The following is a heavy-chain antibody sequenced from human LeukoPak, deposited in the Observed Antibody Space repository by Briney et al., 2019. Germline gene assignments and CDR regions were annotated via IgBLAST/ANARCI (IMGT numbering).Heavy chain of an antibody. CDR2: INPSGGST. CDR3: ARSLVGASAFDI. CDR1: GYTFTSYY. D-gene: IGHD1-26*01. V-gene: IGHV1-46*01. Sequence: GASVEVSCKASGYTFTSYYMHWVRQAPGQGLEWMGIINPSGGSTSYAQKFQGRVTMTRDTSTRTVYMELSSLRSEDTAVYYCARSLVGASAFDIWGQGTMVTVSS. J-gene: IGHJ3*02.